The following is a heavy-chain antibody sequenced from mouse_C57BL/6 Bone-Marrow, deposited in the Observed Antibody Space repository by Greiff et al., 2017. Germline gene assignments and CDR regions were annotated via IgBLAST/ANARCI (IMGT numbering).Heavy chain of an antibody. CDR3: VKGNYGNYEDYAMDY. Sequence: VQLQQPGTELVKPGASVKLSCKASGYTFTSYWMHWVQQRPGQGLEWIGNINPSNGGTNYNEKFKSKATLTVDKSSSTAYMQLSSLTSEDSAVYYCVKGNYGNYEDYAMDYWGQGTSVTVSS. D-gene: IGHD2-1*01. CDR2: INPSNGGT. V-gene: IGHV1-53*01. J-gene: IGHJ4*01. CDR1: GYTFTSYW.